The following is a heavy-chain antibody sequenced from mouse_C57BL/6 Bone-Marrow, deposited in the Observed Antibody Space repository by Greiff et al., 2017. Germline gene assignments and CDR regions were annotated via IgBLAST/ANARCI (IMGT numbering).Heavy chain of an antibody. CDR3: TNPPSYYSYYFDY. D-gene: IGHD2-10*01. Sequence: QVQLQQPGAELVRPGASVTLSCKASGYTFTDYEMHWVKQTPVHGLEWIGAIDPETGGTAYTQKFKGKAILTADKSSSTAYMELRSLTSEDSAVYYCTNPPSYYSYYFDYWGQGTTLTVSS. J-gene: IGHJ2*01. CDR1: GYTFTDYE. V-gene: IGHV1-15*01. CDR2: IDPETGGT.